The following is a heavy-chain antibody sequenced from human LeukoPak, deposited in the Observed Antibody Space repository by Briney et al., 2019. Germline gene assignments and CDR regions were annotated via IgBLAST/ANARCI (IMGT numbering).Heavy chain of an antibody. D-gene: IGHD2-15*01. CDR1: GYTFTGYY. CDR2: INPNSGGT. V-gene: IGHV1-2*02. J-gene: IGHJ4*02. Sequence: ASVRVSCKASGYTFTGYYVHWVRQAPGQGLEWMGWINPNSGGTNYAQKFQGRVTMTRDTSFTTAYTELSSLRYDDTAVYYCARGSRNHFDFWGQGTLVTVSS. CDR3: ARGSRNHFDF.